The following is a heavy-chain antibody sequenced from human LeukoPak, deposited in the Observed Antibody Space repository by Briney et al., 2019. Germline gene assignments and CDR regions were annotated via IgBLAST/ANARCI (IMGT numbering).Heavy chain of an antibody. D-gene: IGHD2-15*01. CDR3: AKDSCSGGSCYEGYFDY. Sequence: GGSLRLSCAASGFTFDDYAMHWVRQAPGKGLEWVFLISWDGGSTYYADSVKGRFTISRDNSKNSLYLQMNSLRAEDTALYYCAKDSCSGGSCYEGYFDYWGQGTLVTVSS. V-gene: IGHV3-43D*03. CDR2: ISWDGGST. J-gene: IGHJ4*02. CDR1: GFTFDDYA.